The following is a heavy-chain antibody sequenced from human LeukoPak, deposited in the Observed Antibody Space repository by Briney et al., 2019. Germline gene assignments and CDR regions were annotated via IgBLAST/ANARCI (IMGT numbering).Heavy chain of an antibody. D-gene: IGHD1-1*01. CDR1: GGSINNHY. J-gene: IGHJ3*02. CDR3: ATNRAGTDDRPFDI. Sequence: SETLSLTCIVSGGSINNHYWTWIRQTLGKGLEWIGDIHYTGTTKYNPSLKSRVTISIDTSKNQFSLELSSVTATDTAVYFSATNRAGTDDRPFDIWGQGTMVTVSS. CDR2: IHYTGTT. V-gene: IGHV4-59*08.